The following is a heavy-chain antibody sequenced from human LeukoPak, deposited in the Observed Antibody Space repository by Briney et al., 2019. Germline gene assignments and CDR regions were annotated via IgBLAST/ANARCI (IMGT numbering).Heavy chain of an antibody. CDR1: GGSISSGDYY. CDR3: ARYGSDYPMDY. Sequence: SETLSLTCTVSGGSISSGDYYWSWIRQPPGKGLEWIGYIYYSGNTYYNPSLKSRVTISVDTSKNQFSLKLSSVTAADTAVYYCARYGSDYPMDYWGQGTLVTVSS. J-gene: IGHJ4*02. D-gene: IGHD4-17*01. V-gene: IGHV4-30-4*01. CDR2: IYYSGNT.